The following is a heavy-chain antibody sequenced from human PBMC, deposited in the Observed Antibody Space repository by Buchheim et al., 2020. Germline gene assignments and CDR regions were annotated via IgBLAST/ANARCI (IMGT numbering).Heavy chain of an antibody. V-gene: IGHV1-69*01. CDR1: GGTFSSYG. CDR2: TIPLFATT. CDR3: ARGGTASRNWFDP. J-gene: IGHJ5*02. D-gene: IGHD1/OR15-1a*01. Sequence: QVQLVQSGAEVKKPGSSVKVSCKASGGTFSSYGVTWVRQAPGLGLEWMGRTIPLFATTNYAQKFQGRVTITADESTSIVYMELSSLGSEDTAVYYCARGGTASRNWFDPWGQGTLVTVSS.